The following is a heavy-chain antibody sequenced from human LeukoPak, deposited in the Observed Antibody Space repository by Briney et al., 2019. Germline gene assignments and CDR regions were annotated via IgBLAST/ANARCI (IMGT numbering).Heavy chain of an antibody. CDR2: VIPIFGTA. V-gene: IGHV1-69*01. CDR3: ARVKPAYCGGDCYWYNWFDP. D-gene: IGHD2-21*02. CDR1: GGTFSSYA. Sequence: ASVKVSCKASGGTFSSYAISWGRQAPGQGLEWMGGVIPIFGTANYAQKFQGRVTITADESTSTAYMELSSLRSEDTAVYYCARVKPAYCGGDCYWYNWFDPWGQGTLVTVSS. J-gene: IGHJ5*02.